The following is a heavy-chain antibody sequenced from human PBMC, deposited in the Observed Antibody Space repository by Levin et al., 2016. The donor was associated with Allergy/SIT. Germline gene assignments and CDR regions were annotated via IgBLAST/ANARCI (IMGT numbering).Heavy chain of an antibody. V-gene: IGHV3-30*18. Sequence: WIRQPPGKGLEWVAVISYDGSNKYYADSVKGRFTISRDNSKNTLYLQMNSLRAEDTAVYYCAKNYYDSSGYYQAPFDYWGQGTLVTVSS. D-gene: IGHD3-22*01. CDR3: AKNYYDSSGYYQAPFDY. J-gene: IGHJ4*02. CDR2: ISYDGSNK.